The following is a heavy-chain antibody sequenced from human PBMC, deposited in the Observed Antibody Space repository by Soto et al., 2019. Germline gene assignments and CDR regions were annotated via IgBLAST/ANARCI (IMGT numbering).Heavy chain of an antibody. D-gene: IGHD6-13*01. CDR2: IIPIVGTG. Sequence: SVKVSGKASGVSFSSYAISWVRQAPGQGLEWMGGIIPIVGTGNYAQNFQGRVTITADESTSTAYMELSSLRSGDTAMYYCARDLRAAGRPGMDVWGQGTTVTVSS. CDR3: ARDLRAAGRPGMDV. CDR1: GVSFSSYA. J-gene: IGHJ6*02. V-gene: IGHV1-69*13.